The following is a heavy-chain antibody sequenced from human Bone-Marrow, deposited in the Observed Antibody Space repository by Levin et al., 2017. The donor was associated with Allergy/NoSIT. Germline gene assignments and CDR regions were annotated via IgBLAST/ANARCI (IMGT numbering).Heavy chain of an antibody. Sequence: PGGSLRLSCAASGFTFDDYTMHWVRQAPGKGLEWVSLISWDGGSTYYADSVKGRFTISRDNSKNSLYLQMNSLRTEDTALYYCAKDIFRFGYSGYGGYFDYWGQGTLVTVSS. CDR2: ISWDGGST. CDR3: AKDIFRFGYSGYGGYFDY. D-gene: IGHD5-12*01. CDR1: GFTFDDYT. V-gene: IGHV3-43*01. J-gene: IGHJ4*02.